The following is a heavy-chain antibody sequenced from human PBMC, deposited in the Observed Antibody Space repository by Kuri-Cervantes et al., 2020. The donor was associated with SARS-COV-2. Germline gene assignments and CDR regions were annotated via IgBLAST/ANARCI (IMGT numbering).Heavy chain of an antibody. Sequence: LSLTCAASGFTFSSYSMNWVRQAPGKGLEWVSSISSSSSYIYYADSVKGRFTISRDNAKNSLYLQMNSLRAEDTAVYYCARDEGPYYDILTGYYWEVSSYDIWGQGTMVTVSS. D-gene: IGHD3-9*01. CDR3: ARDEGPYYDILTGYYWEVSSYDI. V-gene: IGHV3-21*01. CDR2: ISSSSSYI. J-gene: IGHJ3*02. CDR1: GFTFSSYS.